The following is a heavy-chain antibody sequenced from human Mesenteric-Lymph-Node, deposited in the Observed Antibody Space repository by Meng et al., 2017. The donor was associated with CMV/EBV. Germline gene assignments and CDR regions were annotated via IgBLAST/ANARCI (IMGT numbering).Heavy chain of an antibody. D-gene: IGHD6-25*01. CDR1: GFTFSSYW. CDR2: IKQDGSEK. Sequence: GGSLRLSCAASGFTFSSYWMSWVRQAPGKGLEWVANIKQDGSEKYYVDSVKGRFTISRDNAKNSLYLQMNSLRAEDTALYYCARGAGSSGQYYFDYWGQGTLVTVSS. CDR3: ARGAGSSGQYYFDY. J-gene: IGHJ4*02. V-gene: IGHV3-7*03.